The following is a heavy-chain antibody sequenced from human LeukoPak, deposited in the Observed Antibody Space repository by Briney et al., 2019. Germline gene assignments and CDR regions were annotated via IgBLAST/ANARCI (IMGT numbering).Heavy chain of an antibody. CDR1: GFTFSSYG. J-gene: IGHJ4*02. CDR2: ISSSSSYI. CDR3: AKTPLAVAPGDFFDY. D-gene: IGHD6-19*01. Sequence: PGGSLRLSCAASGFTFSSYGMSWVRQAPGKGLEWVSSISSSSSYIYYADSVKGRFTISRDNSKNTLYLQMNSLRADDTAVYYCAKTPLAVAPGDFFDYWGQGTLVTVSS. V-gene: IGHV3-23*01.